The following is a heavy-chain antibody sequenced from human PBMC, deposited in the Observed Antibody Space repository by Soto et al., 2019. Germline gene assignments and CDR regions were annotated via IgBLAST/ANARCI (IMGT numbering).Heavy chain of an antibody. J-gene: IGHJ6*02. CDR2: IIPIFGTA. V-gene: IGHV1-69*12. D-gene: IGHD2-15*01. Sequence: QVQLVQSGAELKKPGSSVKVYCKASGGTFSSYAISWVRQAPGQGLEWMGGIIPIFGTANYAQKFQGRVTITADESTSTAYMELSSLRSEDTAVYYCATPGSPLDYYYGMDVWGQGTTVTVSS. CDR1: GGTFSSYA. CDR3: ATPGSPLDYYYGMDV.